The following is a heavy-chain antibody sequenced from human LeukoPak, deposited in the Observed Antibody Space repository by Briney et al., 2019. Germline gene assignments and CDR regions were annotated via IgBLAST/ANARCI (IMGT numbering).Heavy chain of an antibody. CDR1: GFTFNNYA. CDR2: ISASGDST. Sequence: GGSLRLSCAASGFTFNNYAMGWVRQPPGKGLERVSHISASGDSTNYADSVKGRFTISRDNSKNTLYLQMNSLRADDTAVYYCAKDLEGGVADYFDYWGQGALVTVSS. D-gene: IGHD1-1*01. J-gene: IGHJ4*02. CDR3: AKDLEGGVADYFDY. V-gene: IGHV3-23*01.